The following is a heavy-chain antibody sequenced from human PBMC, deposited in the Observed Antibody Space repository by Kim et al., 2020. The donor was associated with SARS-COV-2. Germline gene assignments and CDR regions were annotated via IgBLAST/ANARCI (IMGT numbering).Heavy chain of an antibody. D-gene: IGHD3-22*01. CDR1: GGSFSGYY. CDR2: INHSGST. J-gene: IGHJ6*03. Sequence: SETLSLTCAVYGGSFSGYYWSWIRQPPGKGLEWIGEINHSGSTNYNPSLKSRVTISVDTSKNQFSLKLSSVTAADTAVYYCARGRGGSSMIVVVKGYYYYYMDVWGKGTTVTVS. CDR3: ARGRGGSSMIVVVKGYYYYYMDV. V-gene: IGHV4-34*01.